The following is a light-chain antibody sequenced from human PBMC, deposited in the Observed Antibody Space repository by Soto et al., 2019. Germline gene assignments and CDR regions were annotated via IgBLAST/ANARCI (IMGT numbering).Light chain of an antibody. CDR3: QQDNTFSPLT. Sequence: VVSKSPATLSVSQGERATLSCRASQSVSVNLAWYQQKPGQPPRLLIYGASTRATGIPARFSGSGSGTEFTLTINCLQSEDFAVHYCQQDNTFSPLTFAGGTKVDIK. J-gene: IGKJ4*01. V-gene: IGKV3-15*01. CDR1: QSVSVN. CDR2: GAS.